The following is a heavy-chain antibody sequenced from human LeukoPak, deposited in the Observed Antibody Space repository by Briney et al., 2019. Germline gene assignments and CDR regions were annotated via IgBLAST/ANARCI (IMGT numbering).Heavy chain of an antibody. Sequence: GGSLRLSCAASGFTFSSYGMHWVRQAPGKGLEWLAVIWYDGSNKYYADSVKGRFTISRDNSKNTLYLQMNSLRAEDTAVYYCARGTDYYGSVLGYWGQGTLVTVSS. D-gene: IGHD3-10*01. V-gene: IGHV3-33*01. CDR2: IWYDGSNK. CDR3: ARGTDYYGSVLGY. CDR1: GFTFSSYG. J-gene: IGHJ4*02.